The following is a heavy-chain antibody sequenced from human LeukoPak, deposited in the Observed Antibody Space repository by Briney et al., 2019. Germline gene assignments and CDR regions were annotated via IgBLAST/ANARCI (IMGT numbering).Heavy chain of an antibody. D-gene: IGHD6-13*01. CDR1: GFTFSSYA. V-gene: IGHV3-23*01. CDR3: AKDKAAAGALYFDY. J-gene: IGHJ4*02. CDR2: ISGSGGST. Sequence: GGSLRLSCAASGFTFSSYAMSWVRQAPGKGLEWVSAISGSGGSTYYADSVKGRFTISRDKSKNTLYLQMNSLRAEDTAVYYCAKDKAAAGALYFDYWGQGTLVTVSS.